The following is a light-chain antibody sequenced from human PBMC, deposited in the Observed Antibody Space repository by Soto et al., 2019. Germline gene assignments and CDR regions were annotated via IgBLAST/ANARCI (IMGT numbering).Light chain of an antibody. CDR3: QQSFSIPFT. CDR2: GAS. V-gene: IGKV1-39*01. J-gene: IGKJ3*01. Sequence: DIQMTQSPSSLSASVGDRVTISCRASQYINSFLNWYQQKPGKAPKLLIYGASTLQSGAPSRFSGSGSGTDFTLTISSLQPEDFATFYCQQSFSIPFTFGPGTKVDI. CDR1: QYINSF.